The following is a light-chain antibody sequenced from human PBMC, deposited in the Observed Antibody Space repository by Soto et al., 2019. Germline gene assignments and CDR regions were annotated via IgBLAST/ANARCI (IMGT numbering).Light chain of an antibody. CDR2: TAS. V-gene: IGKV1-9*01. CDR3: QQTRAYPST. CDR1: QDIAIY. Sequence: DIQLTQSPASLSASVGDRVTFTCRASQDIAIYLAWYQQKPGEAPNLLIHTASTLHGGVPSRFSGSGSGTDFTLTITSLQAEDFATYYCQQTRAYPSTFGGGTKVDIK. J-gene: IGKJ4*01.